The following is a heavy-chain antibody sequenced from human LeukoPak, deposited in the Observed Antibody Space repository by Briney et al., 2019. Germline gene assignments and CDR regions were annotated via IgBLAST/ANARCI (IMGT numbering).Heavy chain of an antibody. Sequence: GGSLRLSCAASGFTFSSYEMNWVRQAPGKGLQWVSYISRSGDTIFYADSVKGRFTISRDNAKNSLFLQMNSLRAEDTAVYYCAKDSGYKAKFDYWGQGTLVTVSS. CDR3: AKDSGYKAKFDY. V-gene: IGHV3-48*03. CDR1: GFTFSSYE. D-gene: IGHD5-12*01. J-gene: IGHJ4*02. CDR2: ISRSGDTI.